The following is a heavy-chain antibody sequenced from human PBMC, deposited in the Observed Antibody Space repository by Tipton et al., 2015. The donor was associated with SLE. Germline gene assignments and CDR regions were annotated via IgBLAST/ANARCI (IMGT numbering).Heavy chain of an antibody. CDR1: GDSISNHY. CDR3: ARGGHCISTSCYPWFDP. V-gene: IGHV4-59*11. J-gene: IGHJ5*02. CDR2: MYYNGHT. D-gene: IGHD2-2*01. Sequence: TLSLTCSVSGDSISNHYWSWIRQSPGKGLGWIGYMYYNGHTNYNPSLKSRVTISIDTSNNHLSLRLTSVTAADTAVYYCARGGHCISTSCYPWFDPWGQGTPVIVSS.